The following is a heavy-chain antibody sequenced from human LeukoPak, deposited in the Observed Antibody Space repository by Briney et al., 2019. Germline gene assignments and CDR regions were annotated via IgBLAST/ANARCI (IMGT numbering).Heavy chain of an antibody. J-gene: IGHJ5*02. V-gene: IGHV4-61*02. Sequence: SETLSLTCTVSGGSISSSNYYWNWIRQPAGKGLEWIGRIYSSGSTNYNPSLKSRVTISVDTSKKQFSLKLSSVTAADTAVYYCAREKIGYYDSSGRGWFDPWGQGTLVTVSS. CDR2: IYSSGST. D-gene: IGHD3-22*01. CDR3: AREKIGYYDSSGRGWFDP. CDR1: GGSISSSNYY.